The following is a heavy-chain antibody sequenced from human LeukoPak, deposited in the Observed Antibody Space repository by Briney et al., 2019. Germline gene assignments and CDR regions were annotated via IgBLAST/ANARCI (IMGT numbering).Heavy chain of an antibody. V-gene: IGHV4-59*11. CDR2: IYYSGST. CDR1: GGSISSHY. Sequence: SGTLSLTCTVSGGSISSHYWSWIRQPPGKGLEWIGYIYYSGSTNYNPSLKSRVTISVDTSKNQFSLKLSSVTAADTAVYYCARVNYDSSGYYYVRLGAFDIWGQGTMVTVSS. CDR3: ARVNYDSSGYYYVRLGAFDI. J-gene: IGHJ3*02. D-gene: IGHD3-22*01.